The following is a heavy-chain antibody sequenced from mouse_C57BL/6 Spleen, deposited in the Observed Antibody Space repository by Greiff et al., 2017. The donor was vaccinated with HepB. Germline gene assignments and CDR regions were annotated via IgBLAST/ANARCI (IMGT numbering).Heavy chain of an antibody. CDR2: INPNNGGT. CDR3: ARRWDGYYYFDY. Sequence: EVQLQQSGPELVKPGASVKISCKASGYTFTDYYMNWVKQSHGKSLEWIGDINPNNGGTSYNQKFKGKATLTVDKSSSTAYMELRSLTSEDSAVYYCARRWDGYYYFDYWGQGTTLTVSS. V-gene: IGHV1-26*01. D-gene: IGHD2-3*01. CDR1: GYTFTDYY. J-gene: IGHJ2*01.